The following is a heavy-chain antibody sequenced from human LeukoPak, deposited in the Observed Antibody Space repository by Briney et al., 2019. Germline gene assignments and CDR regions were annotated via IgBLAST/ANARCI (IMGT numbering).Heavy chain of an antibody. CDR1: GYTFTGYY. CDR2: INPNSGGT. J-gene: IGHJ5*02. D-gene: IGHD3-10*01. V-gene: IGHV1-2*02. Sequence: ASVKVSCKDSGYTFTGYYMHWVRQAPGQGLECVGWINPNSGGTNYAQKFQGRVTMTRDTSISTAYMELSRLRSDDTAVYYCARGGSGSYFSWLDPWGQGTLVTVSS. CDR3: ARGGSGSYFSWLDP.